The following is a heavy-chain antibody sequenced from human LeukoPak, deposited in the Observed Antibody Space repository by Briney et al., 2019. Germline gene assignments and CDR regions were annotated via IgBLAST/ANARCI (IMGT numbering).Heavy chain of an antibody. CDR2: IWYDGSNK. CDR1: GFTFSSYG. D-gene: IGHD4-17*01. CDR3: ARDFRGEDAFDI. Sequence: GGSLRLSCAASGFTFSSYGMHWVRQAPGEGLEWVAVIWYDGSNKYYADSVKGRFTISRDNSKNTLYLQMNSLRAEDTAVYYCARDFRGEDAFDIWGQGTMVTVSS. J-gene: IGHJ3*02. V-gene: IGHV3-33*08.